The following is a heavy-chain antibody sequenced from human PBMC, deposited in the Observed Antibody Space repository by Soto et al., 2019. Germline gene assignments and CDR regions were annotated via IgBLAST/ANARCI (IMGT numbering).Heavy chain of an antibody. CDR1: GGFIRSGGYY. CDR3: VRSPPRGCDC. J-gene: IGHJ4*02. V-gene: IGHV4-31*03. D-gene: IGHD2-21*01. Sequence: QLQLRESGPGVVKPSETLSLTCTVSGGFIRSGGYYWAWIRQHQGMGLEWLAQIDSSRTTFYNSSLGRRVTTPGDTSKNQFSLRLTPVTPADTALYFCVRSPPRGCDCWGPGTVITVSS. CDR2: IDSSRTT.